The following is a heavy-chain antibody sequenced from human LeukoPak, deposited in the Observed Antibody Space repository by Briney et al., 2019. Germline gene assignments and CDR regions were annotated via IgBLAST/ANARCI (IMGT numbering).Heavy chain of an antibody. D-gene: IGHD5-18*01. Sequence: GASVKVSCKASGYTFTTYYMHWMRQAPGQGPEWMGIINPSGGSTSYAQKFQGRVTMTRDMSTSTVYMELSSLRSEDTAVYYCARRGYSYGSAYYYYYYMDVWGKGTTVTVSS. CDR3: ARRGYSYGSAYYYYYYMDV. CDR2: INPSGGST. J-gene: IGHJ6*03. CDR1: GYTFTTYY. V-gene: IGHV1-46*01.